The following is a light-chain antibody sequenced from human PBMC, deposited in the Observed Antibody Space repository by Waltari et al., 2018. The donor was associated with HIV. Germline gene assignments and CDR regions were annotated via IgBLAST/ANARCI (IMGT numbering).Light chain of an antibody. J-gene: IGKJ1*01. CDR1: QSVLYSSNNKNY. CDR2: WAS. V-gene: IGKV4-1*01. Sequence: DIVMTQSPDSLAVSLGERATINCKSRQSVLYSSNNKNYLAWYQQKPGQPPKLLIYWASTRESGVPDRFSGRGSGTDFTLTISSLQAEDVAVYYCQQYYSTPRTFGQGTKVEIK. CDR3: QQYYSTPRT.